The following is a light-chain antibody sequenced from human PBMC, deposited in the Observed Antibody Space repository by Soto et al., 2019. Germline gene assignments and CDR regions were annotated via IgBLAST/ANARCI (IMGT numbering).Light chain of an antibody. J-gene: IGLJ2*01. CDR1: SSDVGGSNY. CDR2: EVS. Sequence: QSALTQPPSASGSPGQSVTISCTGTSSDVGGSNYVSWYQQYPGKAPKLMIYEVSKRPSGVPARFSGSKSGNTASLTGSGLQAEYEADYYCSSYVGSNNLVFGGGTKLTVL. CDR3: SSYVGSNNLV. V-gene: IGLV2-8*01.